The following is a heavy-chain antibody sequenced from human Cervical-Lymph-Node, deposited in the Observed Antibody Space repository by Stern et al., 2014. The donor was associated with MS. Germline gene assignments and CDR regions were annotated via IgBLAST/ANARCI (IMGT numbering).Heavy chain of an antibody. CDR3: ARVRSDYGDYFDY. CDR1: GGSISSGGYS. J-gene: IGHJ4*02. D-gene: IGHD4-17*01. Sequence: QLVESGSGLVKPSQTLSLTCAVSGGSISSGGYSWSWIRQPPGKGLEWIGYIYHSGSTYYNPSLKSRVTISVDRSKNQFSLKLSSVTAADTAVYYCARVRSDYGDYFDYWGQGTLVTVSS. V-gene: IGHV4-30-2*01. CDR2: IYHSGST.